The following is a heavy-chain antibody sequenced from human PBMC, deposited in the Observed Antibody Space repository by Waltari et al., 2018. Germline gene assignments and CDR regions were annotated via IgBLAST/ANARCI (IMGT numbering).Heavy chain of an antibody. CDR2: IKQDGSEK. D-gene: IGHD2-2*01. J-gene: IGHJ4*02. CDR1: GFTFSSYW. CDR3: ARGSTSDAPHYFDY. Sequence: EVQLVESGGGLVQPGGSLRLSCAASGFTFSSYWMSWVRQAPGKGLEWVANIKQDGSEKYYVDSVKGRFTISRDNAKNSLYLQMNSLRAEDTAVYYCARGSTSDAPHYFDYWGQGTLVTVSS. V-gene: IGHV3-7*01.